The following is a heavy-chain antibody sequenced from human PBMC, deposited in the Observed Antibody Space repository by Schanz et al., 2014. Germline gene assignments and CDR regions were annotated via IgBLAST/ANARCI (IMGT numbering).Heavy chain of an antibody. V-gene: IGHV3-21*04. CDR1: GFPFSTYS. J-gene: IGHJ2*01. D-gene: IGHD5-12*01. Sequence: EVQLVESGGGLVKPGGSLRLSCVASGFPFSTYSIHWVRQAPGKGLEWVSYIRSDNNYIYYADSVKGRFTISRHNSKNTLYLQMNSLRAEDTAVYYCARGGGVATVSNWYFDLWGRGTLVTVSS. CDR3: ARGGGVATVSNWYFDL. CDR2: IRSDNNYI.